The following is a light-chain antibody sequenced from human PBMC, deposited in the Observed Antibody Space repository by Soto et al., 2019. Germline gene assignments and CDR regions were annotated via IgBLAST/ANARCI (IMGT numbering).Light chain of an antibody. Sequence: QSVLTQPASVSGSPGQSMTIPCTGTSSDVGSYNLVSWYQQHPGKAPKLIMYEDSNRPSGVSNRFSGSNSANTASLTISGLQTEDEADYYCSSYAGLSTYVFGSGTKVTVL. V-gene: IGLV2-23*01. CDR3: SSYAGLSTYV. J-gene: IGLJ1*01. CDR2: EDS. CDR1: SSDVGSYNL.